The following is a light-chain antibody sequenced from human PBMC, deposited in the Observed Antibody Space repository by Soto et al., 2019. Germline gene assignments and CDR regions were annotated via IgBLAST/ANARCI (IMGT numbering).Light chain of an antibody. Sequence: QSALTQPASVSGSPGQSITISCTGTSSDVGSYNLVSWYQQHPGKAPKLMISEVSKRPSGISDRFFGSKSGSTASLTISGLQAEDEADYYCCSYAGTSTHTVFGGGTQLTVL. V-gene: IGLV2-23*02. CDR2: EVS. CDR1: SSDVGSYNL. CDR3: CSYAGTSTHTV. J-gene: IGLJ7*01.